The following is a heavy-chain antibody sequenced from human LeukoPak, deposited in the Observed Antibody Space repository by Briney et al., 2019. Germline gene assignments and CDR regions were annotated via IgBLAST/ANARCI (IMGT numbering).Heavy chain of an antibody. Sequence: GRSLRLSCAASGFTFRNYGMHWVRQAPEKGLEWVASIWNDGSRKCYADSVRGRFTVSRDNSKNTVSLQMNNLSPEDTAVYYCAKGGLAAAGIDYWGQGTLVTVSS. CDR2: IWNDGSRK. D-gene: IGHD6-13*01. J-gene: IGHJ4*02. V-gene: IGHV3-33*06. CDR1: GFTFRNYG. CDR3: AKGGLAAAGIDY.